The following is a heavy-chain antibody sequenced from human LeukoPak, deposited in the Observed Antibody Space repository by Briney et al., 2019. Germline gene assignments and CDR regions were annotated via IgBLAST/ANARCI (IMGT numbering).Heavy chain of an antibody. CDR1: GGSISSYY. V-gene: IGHV4-59*12. D-gene: IGHD3-22*01. CDR3: AREPYDSSGYYSRHWFDP. J-gene: IGHJ5*02. CDR2: IYYSGST. Sequence: SETLSLTCTVSGGSISSYYWSWIRQPPGKGLEWIGYIYYSGSTNYNPSLKSRVTISVDTSKNQFSLKLSSVTAADTAVYYCAREPYDSSGYYSRHWFDPWGQGTLVTVSS.